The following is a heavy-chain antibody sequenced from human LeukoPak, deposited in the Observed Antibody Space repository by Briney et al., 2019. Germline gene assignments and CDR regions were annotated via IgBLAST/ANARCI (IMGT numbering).Heavy chain of an antibody. V-gene: IGHV4-31*03. CDR3: AREDLGDYGDTMSDY. Sequence: PSQTLSLTCSVSGGSISSGDYYWSWIRQHPGKGLEWIGYIYYSGSTYYNPSLKSRVTISVDTSKNQFSLKLSSVTAADTAVYYCAREDLGDYGDTMSDYWGQGTLVTVSS. CDR2: IYYSGST. CDR1: GGSISSGDYY. J-gene: IGHJ4*02. D-gene: IGHD4-17*01.